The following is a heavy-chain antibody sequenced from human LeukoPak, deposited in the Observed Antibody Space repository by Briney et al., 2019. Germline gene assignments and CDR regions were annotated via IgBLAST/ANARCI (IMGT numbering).Heavy chain of an antibody. CDR3: ARVGYYYYCMDV. CDR1: GGSISSYY. CDR2: IYYSGRH. J-gene: IGHJ6*02. Sequence: PSETLSLTCTVSGGSISSYYLRWIRQPPGKGLEWIVYIYYSGRHNYNPSLKSRVTISTDTPKSQFSLKLSSVTAADTAVYYCARVGYYYYCMDVWGQGTTVTVSS. V-gene: IGHV4-59*01.